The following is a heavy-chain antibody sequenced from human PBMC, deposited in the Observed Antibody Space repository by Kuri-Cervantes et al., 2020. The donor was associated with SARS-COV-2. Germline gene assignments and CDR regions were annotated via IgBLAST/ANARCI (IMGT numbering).Heavy chain of an antibody. D-gene: IGHD5-18*01. CDR3: ARVLAGYGYYMDV. CDR2: ISAYNGNT. Sequence: ASVKVSCKASGYTFTGYYMHWVRQAPGQGLEWMGWISAYNGNTNYAQKLQGRVTMTTDTSTSTAYMELRSLRSDDTAVYYCARVLAGYGYYMDVWGKGTTVTVSS. J-gene: IGHJ6*03. CDR1: GYTFTGYY. V-gene: IGHV1-18*04.